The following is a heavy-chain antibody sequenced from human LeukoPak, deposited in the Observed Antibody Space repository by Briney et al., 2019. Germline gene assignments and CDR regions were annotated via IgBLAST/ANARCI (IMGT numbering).Heavy chain of an antibody. CDR3: ATQRGSYLWGTDFDY. V-gene: IGHV1-2*02. J-gene: IGHJ4*02. Sequence: ASVKVSCKASGYTFTGYYMHWVRQAPGQGLEWMGWINPNSGDTKYAQKFQGRVAMTRDTSISTAYMELSRLRSDDTAVYYCATQRGSYLWGTDFDYWGQGTLVTVSS. CDR1: GYTFTGYY. CDR2: INPNSGDT. D-gene: IGHD3-16*01.